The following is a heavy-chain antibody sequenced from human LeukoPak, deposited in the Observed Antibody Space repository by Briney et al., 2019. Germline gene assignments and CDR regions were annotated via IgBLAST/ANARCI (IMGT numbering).Heavy chain of an antibody. Sequence: KPSETLSLTCTVSGGSISSHYWSWIRQPPGKGLEWIGYIYYSGSTNYNPSLKSRVTISVDTSKNQFSLKLSSVTAADTAVYCCAREKGQVYYGDTTAEAGFDYWGQGTLVTVSS. V-gene: IGHV4-59*11. CDR2: IYYSGST. CDR3: AREKGQVYYGDTTAEAGFDY. D-gene: IGHD4-17*01. J-gene: IGHJ4*02. CDR1: GGSISSHY.